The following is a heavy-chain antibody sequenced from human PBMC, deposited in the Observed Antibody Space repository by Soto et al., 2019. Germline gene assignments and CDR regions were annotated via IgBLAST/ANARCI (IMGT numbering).Heavy chain of an antibody. J-gene: IGHJ4*02. CDR1: GVTFSSYA. CDR3: ARDPVLSYDFWSGWYFDY. CDR2: ISYDGSNK. Sequence: PGGSLRLSCAASGVTFSSYAMYWVRQAPGKGLEGVAVISYDGSNKYYADSVKGRFTISRDNSKNTLYLQMNSLRAEDTAVYYCARDPVLSYDFWSGWYFDYWGQGTLVTVSS. D-gene: IGHD3-3*01. V-gene: IGHV3-30-3*01.